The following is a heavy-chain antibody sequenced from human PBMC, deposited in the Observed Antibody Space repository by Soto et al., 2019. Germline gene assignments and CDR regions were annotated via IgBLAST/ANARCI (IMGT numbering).Heavy chain of an antibody. J-gene: IGHJ5*02. D-gene: IGHD3-16*01. CDR1: RDTFTSYY. CDR2: INPHGGST. V-gene: IGHV1-46*01. CDR3: ARSSGGNFGIIMEGTNWFAP. Sequence: ASVKVSCKAPRDTFTSYYINWVRQAPGQGLEWMGVINPHGGSTAYAQKFKGRVTLTRDTSASTVYMEVSSLTSEDTAMYYCARSSGGNFGIIMEGTNWFAPWGQGTLVTAPQ.